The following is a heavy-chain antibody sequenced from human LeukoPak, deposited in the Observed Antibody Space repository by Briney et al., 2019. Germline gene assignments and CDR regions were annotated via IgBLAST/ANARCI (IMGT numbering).Heavy chain of an antibody. CDR2: IRSKANSYAT. CDR3: TRLSIGYCSSTSCQDFDY. Sequence: GGSLKLSCAASGFTFSGSAMHWVRQASGKGLEWVGRIRSKANSYATAYAASVKGRFTISRDDSKNTAYLQMNSLKTEDTAVYYCTRLSIGYCSSTSCQDFDYWGQGTLVTVSS. J-gene: IGHJ4*02. V-gene: IGHV3-73*01. CDR1: GFTFSGSA. D-gene: IGHD2-2*01.